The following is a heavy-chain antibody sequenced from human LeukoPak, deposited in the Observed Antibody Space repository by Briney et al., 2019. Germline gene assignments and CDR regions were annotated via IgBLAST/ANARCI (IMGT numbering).Heavy chain of an antibody. J-gene: IGHJ4*02. CDR1: GGTFSSYA. CDR2: IIPIFGTA. Sequence: SVRVSCKASGGTFSSYAISWVRQAPGQGLEWMGGIIPIFGTANYAQKFQGRVTITADESTSTAYMELSSLRSEDTAVYYCARLLGGYSYGTNFDYWGQGTLVTVSS. D-gene: IGHD5-18*01. V-gene: IGHV1-69*13. CDR3: ARLLGGYSYGTNFDY.